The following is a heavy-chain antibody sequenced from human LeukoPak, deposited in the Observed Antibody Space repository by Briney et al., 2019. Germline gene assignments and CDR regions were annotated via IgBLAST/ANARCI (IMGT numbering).Heavy chain of an antibody. V-gene: IGHV3-66*01. J-gene: IGHJ4*02. CDR1: GFTVSSNY. CDR2: IYSGGST. D-gene: IGHD4-17*01. Sequence: GGSLRLSCPTSGFTVSSNYMSWVRQAPGKGLEWVSVIYSGGSTYYADSVKGRFTISRDNSKNTLYLQMNSLRAEDTAVYYCARTAYGDYFDYWGQGTLVTVSS. CDR3: ARTAYGDYFDY.